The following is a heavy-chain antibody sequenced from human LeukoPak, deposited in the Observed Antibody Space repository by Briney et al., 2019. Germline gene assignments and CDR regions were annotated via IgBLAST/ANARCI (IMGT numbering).Heavy chain of an antibody. D-gene: IGHD2-15*01. Sequence: PGGSLRLSCAASGFTFSSYAMHWVCQARGKGLEWVAVISYDGSNKYYADSVKGRFTISRDNSKNTLYLQMNSLRAEDTAVYYCAAYIVHGYWGQGTPVTVSS. CDR2: ISYDGSNK. V-gene: IGHV3-30-3*01. CDR1: GFTFSSYA. CDR3: AAYIVHGY. J-gene: IGHJ4*02.